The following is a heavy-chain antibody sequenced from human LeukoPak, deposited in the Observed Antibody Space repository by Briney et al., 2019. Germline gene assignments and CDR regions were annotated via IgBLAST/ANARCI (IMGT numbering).Heavy chain of an antibody. V-gene: IGHV3-48*04. CDR3: ARDPEVFRGGEIDNDH. Sequence: QPGGSLLLSCAASGFTVSSNYMNWGRQAPGKGLGWVSSISRNSESINYAEVVKGRFTVSRDNGDDSLSLHMNSLRVEDTATYFCARDPEVFRGGEIDNDHWGQGTLVIVSS. CDR2: ISRNSESI. D-gene: IGHD3-10*01. CDR1: GFTVSSNY. J-gene: IGHJ4*02.